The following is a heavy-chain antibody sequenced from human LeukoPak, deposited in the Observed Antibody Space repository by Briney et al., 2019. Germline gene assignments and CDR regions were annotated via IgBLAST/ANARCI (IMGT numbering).Heavy chain of an antibody. Sequence: SETLSLTCTVSGGSVSSVGYYWSWIRQPPAKGLEWIGYIYNSGSDNYNPSLKSRVTISLDTSKNQFSLSLSSVTAADTAVYYCAALSGYSGYDWFSHFDYWGQGTLVTVSS. CDR3: AALSGYSGYDWFSHFDY. CDR2: IYNSGSD. CDR1: GGSVSSVGYY. J-gene: IGHJ4*02. V-gene: IGHV4-61*08. D-gene: IGHD5-12*01.